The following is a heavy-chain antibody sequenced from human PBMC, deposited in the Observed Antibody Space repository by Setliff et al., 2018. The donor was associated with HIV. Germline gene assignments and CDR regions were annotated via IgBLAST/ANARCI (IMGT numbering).Heavy chain of an antibody. J-gene: IGHJ3*02. CDR1: GYSFTNYW. CDR3: ARQGDYHILTGYYSGPHDAFDI. CDR2: IYPGDSIT. Sequence: GESLKISCKASGYSFTNYWIGWVRQMPGKGLEWIGVIYPGDSITRYGPSFQGQVTISADKSISTAYLQWSSLKASDTAMYYCARQGDYHILTGYYSGPHDAFDIWGQGTMVTVSS. V-gene: IGHV5-51*01. D-gene: IGHD3-9*01.